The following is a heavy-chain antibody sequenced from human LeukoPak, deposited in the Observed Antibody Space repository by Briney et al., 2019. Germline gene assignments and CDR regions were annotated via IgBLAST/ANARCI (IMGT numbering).Heavy chain of an antibody. CDR1: GFIFSTYA. J-gene: IGHJ4*02. V-gene: IGHV3-23*01. CDR3: ARVIRAAPGKGYFDY. Sequence: GGSLRLSCATTGFIFSTYALSCVRQAPGKGLEWASSISGSGGSTYHADSVKGRFTISRDSSKNTLYLQMNSLRAEDTAIYYCARVIRAAPGKGYFDYWGQGTLVTVSS. CDR2: ISGSGGST. D-gene: IGHD6-13*01.